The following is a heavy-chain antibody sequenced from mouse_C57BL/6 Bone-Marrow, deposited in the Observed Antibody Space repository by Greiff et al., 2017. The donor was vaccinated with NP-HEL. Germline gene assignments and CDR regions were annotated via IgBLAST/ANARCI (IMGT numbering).Heavy chain of an antibody. V-gene: IGHV1-26*01. CDR2: INPNNGGT. Sequence: EVQLQQSGPELVKPGASVKISCKASGYTFTDYYMNWVKQSHGKSLEWIGDINPNNGGTSYNQKFKGKATLTVDKSSSTAYMELRSLTSEDSAVYYCARIRGFYYFDYWGQGTTLTVSS. J-gene: IGHJ2*01. CDR1: GYTFTDYY. CDR3: ARIRGFYYFDY.